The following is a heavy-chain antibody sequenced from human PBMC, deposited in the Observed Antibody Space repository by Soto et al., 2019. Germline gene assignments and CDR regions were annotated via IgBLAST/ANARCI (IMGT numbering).Heavy chain of an antibody. D-gene: IGHD3-22*01. CDR1: CASISDYY. V-gene: IGHV4-59*01. CDR3: TRDREYYDSSGLYFDY. CDR2: IYYSGNT. J-gene: IGHJ4*02. Sequence: PSETLSLTCTVSCASISDYYWSWIRQPPGKGLEWIGYIYYSGNTNYNPSLKSRVTISEDTSKNQISLKLTSVTAADTAVYYCTRDREYYDSSGLYFDYWGQGTLVTVSS.